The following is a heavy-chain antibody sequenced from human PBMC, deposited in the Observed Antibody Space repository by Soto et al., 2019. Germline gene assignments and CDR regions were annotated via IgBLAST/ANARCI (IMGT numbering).Heavy chain of an antibody. CDR1: GYTFTGYY. V-gene: IGHV1-2*04. CDR3: ARGAYYYDSSGYDLPFDY. D-gene: IGHD3-22*01. CDR2: INPNSGGT. Sequence: ASVKVSCKASGYTFTGYYMHWVRQAPGQGLEWMGWINPNSGGTNYAQKFQGWVTMTRDTSIRTAYMELSRLRSDDTAVYYCARGAYYYDSSGYDLPFDYWGQGTLVTVSS. J-gene: IGHJ4*02.